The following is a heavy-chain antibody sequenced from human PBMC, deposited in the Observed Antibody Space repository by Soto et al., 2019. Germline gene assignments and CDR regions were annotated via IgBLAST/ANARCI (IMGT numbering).Heavy chain of an antibody. J-gene: IGHJ6*02. Sequence: GGSLRLSCAASGFTCSSYSMNWVRQAPGKGLEWVSSISSSSSYIYYADSVKGRFTISRDNAKNSLYLQMNSLRAEDTAVYYCARVRPLDYYYGMDVWGQGTTVTVSS. CDR1: GFTCSSYS. CDR2: ISSSSSYI. V-gene: IGHV3-21*01. D-gene: IGHD3-16*01. CDR3: ARVRPLDYYYGMDV.